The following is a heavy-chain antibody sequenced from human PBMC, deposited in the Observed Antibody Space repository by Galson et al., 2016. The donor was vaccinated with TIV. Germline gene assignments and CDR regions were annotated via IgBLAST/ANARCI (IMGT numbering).Heavy chain of an antibody. CDR3: SRDLTTGNPGYDY. J-gene: IGHJ4*02. CDR1: GFTFSGYS. CDR2: IKEDGSEI. V-gene: IGHV3-7*01. Sequence: SLRLSCAASGFTFSGYSMNWVRQAPGKGLQWVANIKEDGSEIYYVDSVKGRFTISRDNAKNSLYLQMSSLRAEDTAMYYCSRDLTTGNPGYDYWGQGTLVTVSS. D-gene: IGHD1-1*01.